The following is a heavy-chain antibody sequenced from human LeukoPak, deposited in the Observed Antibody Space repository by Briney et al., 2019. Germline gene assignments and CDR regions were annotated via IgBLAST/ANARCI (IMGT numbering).Heavy chain of an antibody. J-gene: IGHJ2*01. CDR2: INHSGST. D-gene: IGHD3-16*01. V-gene: IGHV4-34*01. Sequence: SETLSLTCAVYGGSFSGYYWSWIRQPPGKGLEWIGEINHSGSTNYNPSLKSRVTISVDTSKNQFSLKLSSVTAADTAVYYCARLALGNYWYFDLWGRGTLVTVSS. CDR3: ARLALGNYWYFDL. CDR1: GGSFSGYY.